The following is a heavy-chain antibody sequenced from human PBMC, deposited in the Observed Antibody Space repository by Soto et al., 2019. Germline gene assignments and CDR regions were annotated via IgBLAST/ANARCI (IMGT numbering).Heavy chain of an antibody. Sequence: GSLRLSCSASGFTFSSYTMHWVRQAPGKGLDYVSGIRGNGDSPFYADSVKGRFTISRDNSKNALYLLMSSLSADDTAVYYCVKSRGGNNFDFFDWGQGALVTVSS. D-gene: IGHD5-12*01. CDR2: IRGNGDSP. V-gene: IGHV3-64D*06. CDR3: VKSRGGNNFDFFD. CDR1: GFTFSSYT. J-gene: IGHJ4*02.